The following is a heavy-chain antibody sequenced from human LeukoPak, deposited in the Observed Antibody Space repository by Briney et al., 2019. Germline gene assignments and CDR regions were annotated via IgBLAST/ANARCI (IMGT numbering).Heavy chain of an antibody. CDR2: IYPGDSDT. Sequence: RGESLKISCRGSGYSFTSYWIGWVRQMPGKGLEWMGIIYPGDSDTRYSPSFQGQVTISVDKSISTAYLQWSSLKASDTAMYYCARRDYGSGAGQFDYWGQGTLVTVSS. D-gene: IGHD3-10*01. J-gene: IGHJ4*02. CDR1: GYSFTSYW. CDR3: ARRDYGSGAGQFDY. V-gene: IGHV5-51*01.